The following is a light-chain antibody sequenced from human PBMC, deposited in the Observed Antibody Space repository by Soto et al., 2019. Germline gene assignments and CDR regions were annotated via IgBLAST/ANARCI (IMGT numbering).Light chain of an antibody. CDR3: QQYSTYSWT. CDR2: DAS. Sequence: DIQMTQSPSTLSASVGDRVTITCRASQSISSWLAWYQQKPGKAPKLLIYDASSLESGVPSRFSGSASGTEFTLTISSLQPDDFATYFCQQYSTYSWTFGQGTKVDIK. CDR1: QSISSW. J-gene: IGKJ1*01. V-gene: IGKV1-5*01.